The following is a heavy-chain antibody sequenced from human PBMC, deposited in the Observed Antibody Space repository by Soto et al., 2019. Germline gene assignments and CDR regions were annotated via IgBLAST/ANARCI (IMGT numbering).Heavy chain of an antibody. Sequence: SETLSLTCAVSGGSISSSNWWSWVRQPPGKGLEWIGEIYHSGSTNYNPSLKSRVTISVDKSKDQFSLKLSSVTAADTAVYYCARTIVVVPAAKDNWFDPWGQGTLVTVSS. D-gene: IGHD2-2*01. J-gene: IGHJ5*02. CDR2: IYHSGST. V-gene: IGHV4-4*02. CDR1: GGSISSSNW. CDR3: ARTIVVVPAAKDNWFDP.